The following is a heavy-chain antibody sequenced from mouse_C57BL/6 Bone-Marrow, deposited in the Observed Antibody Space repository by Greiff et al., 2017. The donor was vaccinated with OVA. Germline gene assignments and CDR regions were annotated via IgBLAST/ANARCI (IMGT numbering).Heavy chain of an antibody. D-gene: IGHD2-5*01. CDR1: GFNIKDYY. Sequence: VHVKQSGAELVKPGASVKLSCTASGFNIKDYYMHWVKQRTEQGLEWMGRIDPEDGETKHAPKFQGKATITADTSSNTAYLQLSSLTSEDTAVYYCARSDYSNLKAYWGQGTLVTVSA. CDR2: IDPEDGET. CDR3: ARSDYSNLKAY. J-gene: IGHJ3*01. V-gene: IGHV14-2*01.